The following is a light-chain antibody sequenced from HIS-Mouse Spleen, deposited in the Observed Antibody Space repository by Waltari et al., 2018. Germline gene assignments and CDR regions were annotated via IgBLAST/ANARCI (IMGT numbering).Light chain of an antibody. V-gene: IGLV2-23*01. J-gene: IGLJ3*02. CDR3: CSYAGSSTWV. CDR1: SSSVGRYKL. Sequence: QSALTQPASVSGSPGQSITIPCPGTSSSVGRYKLVSWYQQHPGKAPKLMIYESSKLPSWVSNRFSGSKSGNTASLTISGLQAEDEADYYCCSYAGSSTWVFGGGTKLTVL. CDR2: ESS.